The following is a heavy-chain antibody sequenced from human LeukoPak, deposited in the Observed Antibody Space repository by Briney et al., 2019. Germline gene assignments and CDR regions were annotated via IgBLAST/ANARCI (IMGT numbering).Heavy chain of an antibody. J-gene: IGHJ4*02. Sequence: SETLSLTCAVYGGSFSGYYWSWIRQPPGKGLEWIGEINHSGSTNYNPSLKSRVTISVDTSRNQFPLKLSSVTAADTAVYYCARVRGYSSSWHDFDYWGQGTLVTVSS. CDR2: INHSGST. CDR1: GGSFSGYY. CDR3: ARVRGYSSSWHDFDY. D-gene: IGHD6-13*01. V-gene: IGHV4-34*01.